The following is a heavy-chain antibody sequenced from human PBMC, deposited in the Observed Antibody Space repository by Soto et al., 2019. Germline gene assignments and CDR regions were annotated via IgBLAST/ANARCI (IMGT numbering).Heavy chain of an antibody. J-gene: IGHJ6*02. CDR3: VRDSVSSTSYYYYFGMDV. CDR2: TYFRSKWYN. Sequence: PSQTLSLTCAISGASVSSNSATWNWIRQSPSRGLEWLGRTYFRSKWYNDYAVSVKSRITINPDTSENQFSLQLNSVTPEDTGMYYCVRDSVSSTSYYYYFGMDVWGQGTTVTVSS. V-gene: IGHV6-1*01. CDR1: GASVSSNSAT. D-gene: IGHD2-2*01.